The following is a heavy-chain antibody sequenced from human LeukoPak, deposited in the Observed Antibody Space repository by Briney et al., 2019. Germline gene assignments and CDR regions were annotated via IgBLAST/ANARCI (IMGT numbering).Heavy chain of an antibody. CDR2: IYTSGST. Sequence: PSETLSLTCTVSGGSISSYYWSWIRQPPGKGLEWIGYIYTSGSTNYNPSLKSRVTISVDTSKNQFSLKLSSVTAADTAVYYCARHDHFWSGYYYMDVWGKGTTVTVSS. J-gene: IGHJ6*03. CDR1: GGSISSYY. D-gene: IGHD3-3*02. CDR3: ARHDHFWSGYYYMDV. V-gene: IGHV4-4*09.